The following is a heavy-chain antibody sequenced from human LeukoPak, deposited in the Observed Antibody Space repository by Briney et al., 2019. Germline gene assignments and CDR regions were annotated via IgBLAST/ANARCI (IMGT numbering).Heavy chain of an antibody. CDR3: ARVEDGTFDY. CDR1: GGSISSYY. Sequence: SETLSLTCTISGGSISSYYWSWIRQPPGKGLEWIGYIYYSGSTYYNPSLKSRVTISVDTSKNQFSLKLSSVTAADTAVYYCARVEDGTFDYWGQGTLVTVSS. J-gene: IGHJ4*02. CDR2: IYYSGST. D-gene: IGHD3-3*01. V-gene: IGHV4-59*12.